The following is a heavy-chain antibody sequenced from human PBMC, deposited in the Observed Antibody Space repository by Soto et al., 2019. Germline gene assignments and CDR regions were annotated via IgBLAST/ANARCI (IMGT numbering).Heavy chain of an antibody. CDR1: GFTFSSYA. CDR3: ARDPAAAGQPNYYYYYGMDV. D-gene: IGHD6-13*01. Sequence: QVQLAESGGGVVQPGRSLRLSCAASGFTFSSYAMHWVRQAPGKGLEWVAVISYDGSNKYYADSVKGRFTISRDNSKNTLYLQMNSLRAEDTAVYYCARDPAAAGQPNYYYYYGMDVWGQGTTVTVSS. J-gene: IGHJ6*02. V-gene: IGHV3-30-3*01. CDR2: ISYDGSNK.